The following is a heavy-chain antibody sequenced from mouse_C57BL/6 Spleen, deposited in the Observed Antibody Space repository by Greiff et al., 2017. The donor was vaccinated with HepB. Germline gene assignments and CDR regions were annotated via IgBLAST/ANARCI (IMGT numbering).Heavy chain of an antibody. D-gene: IGHD2-4*01. V-gene: IGHV1-22*01. CDR2: INPNNGGT. CDR3: APYDYDGSLFAY. J-gene: IGHJ3*01. Sequence: EVKLMESGPELVKPGASVKMSCKASGYTFTDYNMHLVKQSHGKSLEWIGYINPNNGGTSYNQKFKGKATLTVNKSSSTAYMELRSLTSEDSAVYYCAPYDYDGSLFAYWGQGTLVTVSA. CDR1: GYTFTDYN.